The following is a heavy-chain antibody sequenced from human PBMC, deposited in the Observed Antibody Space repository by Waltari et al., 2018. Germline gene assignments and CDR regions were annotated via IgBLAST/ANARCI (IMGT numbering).Heavy chain of an antibody. D-gene: IGHD2-21*02. V-gene: IGHV4-59*02. CDR2: IYYNGNT. J-gene: IGHJ4*02. CDR3: AREIYGGNSRPYDH. Sequence: QVQLQESGPGLVKPSETLSLTCTVSGGPVNSYYWSWIRQPPGKGLEWIGHIYYNGNTDYNPSLKSRVTILVDTSKNQVSLKLTSVTAADTALYFCAREIYGGNSRPYDHWGQGTLVTVAS. CDR1: GGPVNSYY.